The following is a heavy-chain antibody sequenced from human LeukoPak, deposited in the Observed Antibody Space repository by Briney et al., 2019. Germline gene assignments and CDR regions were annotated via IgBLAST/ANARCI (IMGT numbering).Heavy chain of an antibody. CDR1: GFTFSSYG. D-gene: IGHD5-24*01. CDR3: ASGDGYNDAEYLQH. V-gene: IGHV3-33*01. CDR2: IWYDGSNK. Sequence: GGSLRLSSAASGFTFSSYGMHWVRQAPGKGLEWVAVIWYDGSNKYYGDSVKGRFTISRDNSKKTLYPQMNGLRVEDTAVYYCASGDGYNDAEYLQHWGQGTLVTVS. J-gene: IGHJ1*01.